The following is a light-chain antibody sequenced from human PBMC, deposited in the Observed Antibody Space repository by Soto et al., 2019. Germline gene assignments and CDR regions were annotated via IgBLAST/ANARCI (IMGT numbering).Light chain of an antibody. Sequence: EIVLAQSPGTLSLSPGERATLSCRASQSVSNNYLAWYQRKPGQAPRLLIYGASNRATGIPDRFSGSGSGTDFTLTISRLEPEDFAVYYCQQYGSSGTFGQGPKVDIK. CDR2: GAS. CDR1: QSVSNNY. CDR3: QQYGSSGT. V-gene: IGKV3-20*01. J-gene: IGKJ1*01.